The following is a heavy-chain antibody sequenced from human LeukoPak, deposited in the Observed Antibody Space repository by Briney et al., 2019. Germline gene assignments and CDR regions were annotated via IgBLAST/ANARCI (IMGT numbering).Heavy chain of an antibody. D-gene: IGHD3-22*01. CDR1: GGSISSYY. CDR2: IYYSGGT. Sequence: PSETLSLTCTVSGGSISSYYWSWIRQPPGKGPEWIGYIYYSGGTNYNPSLKSRVTISVDTSKNQFSLKLSSVTAADTAVYYCARQIPAYSSGMGYWGQGTLVTVSS. V-gene: IGHV4-59*01. CDR3: ARQIPAYSSGMGY. J-gene: IGHJ4*02.